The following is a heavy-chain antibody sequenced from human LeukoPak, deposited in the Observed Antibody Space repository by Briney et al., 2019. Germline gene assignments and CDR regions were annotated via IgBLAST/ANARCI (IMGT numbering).Heavy chain of an antibody. CDR2: TYYRSKWYN. CDR1: GDSVSSGSVT. Sequence: SQTLSLTCAISGDSVSSGSVTWNWIWQSPSRGLEWLGRTYYRSKWYNDYAVSVKSRITINPDTSKNQFSLQLNSVTPEDTAVYYCARDDVGPTTGDNYYYGMDVWGQGTTVTVSS. V-gene: IGHV6-1*01. J-gene: IGHJ6*02. D-gene: IGHD1-26*01. CDR3: ARDDVGPTTGDNYYYGMDV.